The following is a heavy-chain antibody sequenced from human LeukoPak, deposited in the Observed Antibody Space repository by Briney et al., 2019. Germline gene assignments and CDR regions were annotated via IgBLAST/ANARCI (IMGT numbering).Heavy chain of an antibody. CDR3: AKGEEAWAVALYGFDY. D-gene: IGHD6-19*01. CDR1: GFTFSGYA. Sequence: GGSLRLSCAASGFTFSGYAMNWVRQAPGKGLEWVSGISATGGSTYHADSVKGRFTISRDNFKNTLYLQMNSLRAEDTAVYFCAKGEEAWAVALYGFDYWGQGTLVTVSS. J-gene: IGHJ4*02. CDR2: ISATGGST. V-gene: IGHV3-23*01.